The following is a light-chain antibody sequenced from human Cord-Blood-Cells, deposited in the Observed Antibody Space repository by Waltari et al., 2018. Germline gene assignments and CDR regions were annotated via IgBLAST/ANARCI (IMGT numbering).Light chain of an antibody. Sequence: EIVLTQYPGTLSLSPGERATLSCSASKSVSSSYLAWYQQTPGQAPRLLIYGASSRATGIPDRFSVSGSGTDFTLTISRLEPEDFAVYYCQQYGSSPRTFGQGTKVEIK. V-gene: IGKV3-20*01. CDR1: KSVSSSY. CDR3: QQYGSSPRT. CDR2: GAS. J-gene: IGKJ1*01.